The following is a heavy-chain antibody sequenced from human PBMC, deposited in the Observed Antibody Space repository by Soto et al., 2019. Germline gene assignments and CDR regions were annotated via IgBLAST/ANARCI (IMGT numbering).Heavy chain of an antibody. CDR3: ARSPYSGYNSYYFDY. Sequence: GASLKVSCKASGYTFTNYAFHWVRQAPGQRLEWMGWVNAANGNTKYSQNFQGRVTITRDTSASTAYMELSSLRSEDTAVYYCARSPYSGYNSYYFDYWGQGTLVTVS. J-gene: IGHJ4*02. CDR2: VNAANGNT. D-gene: IGHD3-22*01. V-gene: IGHV1-3*01. CDR1: GYTFTNYA.